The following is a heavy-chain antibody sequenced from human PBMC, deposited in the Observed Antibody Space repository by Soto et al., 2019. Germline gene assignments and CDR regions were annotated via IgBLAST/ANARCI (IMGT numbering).Heavy chain of an antibody. Sequence: GGSLRLSCAASGFTFSSYAMSWVRQAPGKGLEWVSAISGSGGSTYYADSVKGRFTISRDNSKNTLYLQMNSLRAEDTAVYYCAKDLRRYSSSSVGRWYWGQGTLVTVSS. CDR2: ISGSGGST. D-gene: IGHD6-6*01. CDR1: GFTFSSYA. V-gene: IGHV3-23*01. CDR3: AKDLRRYSSSSVGRWY. J-gene: IGHJ4*02.